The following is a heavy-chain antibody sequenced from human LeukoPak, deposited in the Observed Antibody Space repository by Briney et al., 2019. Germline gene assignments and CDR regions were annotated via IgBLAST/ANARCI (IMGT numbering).Heavy chain of an antibody. Sequence: GGSLRLSCAASGFTFSSYAMSWVRQAPGKGLGWVSAISGSGGSTYYADSVKGRFTISRDNSKNTLYLQMNSLRAEDTAVYYCAKEGPQVWGSYRGPLDYWGQGTLVTVSS. CDR3: AKEGPQVWGSYRGPLDY. V-gene: IGHV3-23*01. J-gene: IGHJ4*02. CDR1: GFTFSSYA. D-gene: IGHD3-16*01. CDR2: ISGSGGST.